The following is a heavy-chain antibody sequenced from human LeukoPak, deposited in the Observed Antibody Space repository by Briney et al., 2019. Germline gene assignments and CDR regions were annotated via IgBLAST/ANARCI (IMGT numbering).Heavy chain of an antibody. CDR3: AASITMFDY. D-gene: IGHD3-10*01. CDR2: IKEDGSVK. Sequence: GGSLRLSCAASGFTFSRYWMSWVRQAPGKGLEWVANIKEDGSVKYYVESVKGRFTISRDNAKNSLYLQMNSLRAEDTAVYYCAASITMFDYWGQGTLVTVSP. V-gene: IGHV3-7*02. CDR1: GFTFSRYW. J-gene: IGHJ4*02.